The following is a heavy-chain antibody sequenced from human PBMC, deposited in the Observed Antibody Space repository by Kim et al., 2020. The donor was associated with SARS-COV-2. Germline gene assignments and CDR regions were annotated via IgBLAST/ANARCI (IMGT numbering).Heavy chain of an antibody. CDR2: INHSGST. V-gene: IGHV4-34*01. CDR3: ARGRPGGPTYSSFDY. Sequence: SETLSLTCAVYGGSFSGYYWSWIRQPPGKGLEWIGEINHSGSTNYNPSLKSRVTISVDTSKNQFSLKLSSVTAADTAVYYCARGRPGGPTYSSFDYWGQG. CDR1: GGSFSGYY. J-gene: IGHJ4*02. D-gene: IGHD2-15*01.